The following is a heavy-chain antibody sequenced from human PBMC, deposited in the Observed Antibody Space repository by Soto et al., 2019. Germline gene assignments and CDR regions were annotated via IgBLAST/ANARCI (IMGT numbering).Heavy chain of an antibody. V-gene: IGHV3-30*18. CDR3: AKDRTLLLWFGDRVCEGLDV. Sequence: GGSLRLSCAASGFTFSRYGMHWVRQAPGKGLEWVAVTSYDGNIEYYADSVEGRFTISRDNSKNTLYLQMNNLRAEDTGIYFCAKDRTLLLWFGDRVCEGLDVWGQGTTVTVSS. J-gene: IGHJ6*02. CDR1: GFTFSRYG. CDR2: TSYDGNIE. D-gene: IGHD3-10*01.